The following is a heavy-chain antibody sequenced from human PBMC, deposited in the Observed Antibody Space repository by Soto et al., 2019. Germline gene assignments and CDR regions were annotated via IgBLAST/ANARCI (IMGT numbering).Heavy chain of an antibody. J-gene: IGHJ4*02. CDR2: ISGGATST. V-gene: IGHV3-23*01. CDR3: AKGPTLVFPQLGN. D-gene: IGHD2-2*01. CDR1: GFTFSNFA. Sequence: EVQLLESGGGLVQPGGSLRLSCAASGFTFSNFAMRWVRQAPGKGMEWVSAISGGATSTYYADIVKGRFTISRDNSKNTLSLQMNGLRVEDTALYYCAKGPTLVFPQLGNWGPGTLVTVSP.